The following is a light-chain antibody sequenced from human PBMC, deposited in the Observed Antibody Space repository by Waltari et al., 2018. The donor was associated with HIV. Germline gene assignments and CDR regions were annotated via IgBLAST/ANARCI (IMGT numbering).Light chain of an antibody. CDR3: QAWDSSTAVL. CDR1: KLGDKY. Sequence: SYELTQPPSVSVSPGQTASITRSGDKLGDKYACWYQQKSGQSPVLVIYQGTKRPSGFPERFSGSNSGNTATLTISGTQAMDEADYYCQAWDSSTAVLFGGGTKLTVL. J-gene: IGLJ2*01. CDR2: QGT. V-gene: IGLV3-1*01.